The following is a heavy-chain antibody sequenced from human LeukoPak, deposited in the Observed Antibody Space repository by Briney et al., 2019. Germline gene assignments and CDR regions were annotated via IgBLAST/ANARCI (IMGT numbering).Heavy chain of an antibody. V-gene: IGHV3-7*04. CDR3: TVDGGYNRFDP. CDR2: MNEDGSVK. D-gene: IGHD3-16*01. Sequence: PGGSLRLSCAASGFTFSSHWMTWVRQAPGKGLEWVANMNEDGSVKNYVVSVKGRFTISRDNAKNSLYPQMDSLRAEDTAVYYRTVDGGYNRFDPWGQGTLVTVPS. CDR1: GFTFSSHW. J-gene: IGHJ5*02.